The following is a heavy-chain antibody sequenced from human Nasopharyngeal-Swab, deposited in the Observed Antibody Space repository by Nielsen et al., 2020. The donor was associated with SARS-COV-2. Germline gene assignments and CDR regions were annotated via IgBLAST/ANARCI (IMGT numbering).Heavy chain of an antibody. Sequence: GESLKISCVASGFTFSSYGMNWVRQAPGKGLEWVSSISSSSTYIYYADSVKGRFTISRDNAQNSLYLQMSSLRAEDTAVYYCARMGPPLATVTTRDYWGQGTLVTVSS. CDR1: GFTFSSYG. CDR3: ARMGPPLATVTTRDY. CDR2: ISSSSTYI. J-gene: IGHJ4*02. V-gene: IGHV3-21*01. D-gene: IGHD4-17*01.